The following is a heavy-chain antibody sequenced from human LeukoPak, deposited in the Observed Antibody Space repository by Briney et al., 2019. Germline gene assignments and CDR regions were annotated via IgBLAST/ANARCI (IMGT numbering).Heavy chain of an antibody. D-gene: IGHD2-8*02. Sequence: GGSLRLSCAASGFTFSSYGMHWVRLAPGKGLEWVAVISYDGSNKYYADSVKGRFTISRDNSKNTLYLQMNSLRAEDTAVYYCAKLISGGGSVPSDYWGQGTLVTVSS. V-gene: IGHV3-30*18. CDR3: AKLISGGGSVPSDY. J-gene: IGHJ4*02. CDR1: GFTFSSYG. CDR2: ISYDGSNK.